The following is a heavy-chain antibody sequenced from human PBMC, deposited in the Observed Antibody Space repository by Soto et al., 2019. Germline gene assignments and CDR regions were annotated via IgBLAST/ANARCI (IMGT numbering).Heavy chain of an antibody. CDR2: INPSGGST. V-gene: IGHV1-46*01. CDR1: GYTFTSYY. Sequence: ASVKVSCKASGYTFTSYYMHWVRQAPGQGLEWMGIINPSGGSTSYAQKFQGRVTVTRDTSTSTVYMELSSLRSEDTAVYYCARDRSRVRGVDYYYGMDVWGQGTTVTVSS. D-gene: IGHD3-10*01. J-gene: IGHJ6*02. CDR3: ARDRSRVRGVDYYYGMDV.